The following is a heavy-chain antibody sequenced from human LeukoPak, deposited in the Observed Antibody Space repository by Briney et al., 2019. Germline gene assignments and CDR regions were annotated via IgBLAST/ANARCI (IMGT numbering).Heavy chain of an antibody. CDR2: INWNGGST. CDR3: ARGDDILTGYYPYDY. D-gene: IGHD3-9*01. CDR1: GFTFDDYG. Sequence: PGGSLRLSCAASGFTFDDYGMSWVRQAPGKGLEWVSGINWNGGSTVYADSVKARFTISRDNAKNSLYLQMNSLRAEDTALYYCARGDDILTGYYPYDYWGQGTLVTVSS. J-gene: IGHJ4*02. V-gene: IGHV3-20*04.